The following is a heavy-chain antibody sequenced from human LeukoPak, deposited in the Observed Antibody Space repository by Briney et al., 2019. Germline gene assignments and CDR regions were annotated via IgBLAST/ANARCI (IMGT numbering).Heavy chain of an antibody. CDR2: ISVSGFTT. CDR3: ARTGSSWYYYYMDV. V-gene: IGHV3-23*01. J-gene: IGHJ6*03. D-gene: IGHD6-13*01. CDR1: GFTFSSYA. Sequence: GGSLRLSCAASGFTFSSYAISWVRHAPGRGLEWVSSISVSGFTTYYADSVKGRITISRDNSKNTLYLQMNSLRGEDTAVYYCARTGSSWYYYYMDVWGKGTRSPSP.